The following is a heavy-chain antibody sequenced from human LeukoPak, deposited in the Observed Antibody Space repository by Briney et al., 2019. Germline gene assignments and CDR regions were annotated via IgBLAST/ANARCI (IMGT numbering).Heavy chain of an antibody. CDR1: GGSFSGYY. Sequence: SETLSLTCAVYGGSFSGYYWSWIRQPPGKGLEWFGEINHSGSTNYNPSLKSRVTISVDTSKNQFSLKLSSVTAADTAVYYCARNYCSSTSCFPFDYWGQGTLVTVSS. CDR3: ARNYCSSTSCFPFDY. V-gene: IGHV4-34*01. J-gene: IGHJ4*02. CDR2: INHSGST. D-gene: IGHD2-2*01.